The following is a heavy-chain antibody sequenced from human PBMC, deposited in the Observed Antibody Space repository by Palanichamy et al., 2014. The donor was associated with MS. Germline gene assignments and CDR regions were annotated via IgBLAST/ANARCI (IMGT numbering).Heavy chain of an antibody. Sequence: HLLKSRVTISVDTSKNQFSLKLSSVTAADTAVYYCARGRVTMIVGAFDIWGQGTMVTVSS. J-gene: IGHJ3*02. V-gene: IGHV4-59*09. D-gene: IGHD3-22*01. CDR3: ARGRVTMIVGAFDI.